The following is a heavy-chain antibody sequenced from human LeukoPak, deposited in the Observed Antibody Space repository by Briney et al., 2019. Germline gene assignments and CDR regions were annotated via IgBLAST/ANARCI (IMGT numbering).Heavy chain of an antibody. CDR1: GFTFSGYY. D-gene: IGHD6-19*01. CDR3: ARDRGAVAATWFDY. CDR2: IGSSSTYT. Sequence: GGSLRLSCAASGFTFSGYYMSWVRQAPGKGLEWVLCIGSSSTYTNYADSVKGRFTISRDNAKNSLYLQMDGLRAEDTAVYYCARDRGAVAATWFDYWGQGTLVTVSS. V-gene: IGHV3-11*05. J-gene: IGHJ4*02.